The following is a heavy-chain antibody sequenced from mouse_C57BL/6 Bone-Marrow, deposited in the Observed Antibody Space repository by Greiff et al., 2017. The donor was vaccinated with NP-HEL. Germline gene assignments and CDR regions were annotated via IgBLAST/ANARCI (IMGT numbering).Heavy chain of an antibody. CDR3: AIWVEDGYDEDY. D-gene: IGHD2-2*01. Sequence: QVQLQQPGAELVKPGASVKVSCKASGYTFTSYWMHWVKQRPGQGLEWIGRFHPSVSDTNYNQKFKGKATLTVDKSSSTADMQLSSLTSEDSAVYYCAIWVEDGYDEDYWGQGTTLTVSS. CDR1: GYTFTSYW. CDR2: FHPSVSDT. J-gene: IGHJ2*01. V-gene: IGHV1-74*01.